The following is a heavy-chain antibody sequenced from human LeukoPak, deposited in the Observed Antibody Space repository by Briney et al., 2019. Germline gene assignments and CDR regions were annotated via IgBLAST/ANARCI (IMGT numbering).Heavy chain of an antibody. Sequence: GGSLRLSCEASGFTFSSYDMRWVRQVTGKGLEWVSAIGVAGDTYYPDSVKGRFTISRENAKNSLYLQLNSLRAGDTALYYCVRGRYGSGGYEYWGQGTLVTVSS. J-gene: IGHJ4*02. V-gene: IGHV3-13*01. CDR1: GFTFSSYD. CDR2: IGVAGDT. CDR3: VRGRYGSGGYEY. D-gene: IGHD3-10*01.